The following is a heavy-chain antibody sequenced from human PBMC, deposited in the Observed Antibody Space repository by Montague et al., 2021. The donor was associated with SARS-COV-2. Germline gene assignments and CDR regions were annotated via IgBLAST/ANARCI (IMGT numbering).Heavy chain of an antibody. J-gene: IGHJ4*02. CDR3: ARALTSLSVVVNEFDY. Sequence: TLSLTCTVSGGSISSGSYYWSWIRQHPGKGLEWIGYIYYSGSSYYNPSLKSRVTISVDTSKNQFSLRLSSVTAADTAAYYCARALTSLSVVVNEFDYWGQGHLVTVSS. CDR1: GGSISSGSYY. D-gene: IGHD2-21*01. CDR2: IYYSGSS. V-gene: IGHV4-31*03.